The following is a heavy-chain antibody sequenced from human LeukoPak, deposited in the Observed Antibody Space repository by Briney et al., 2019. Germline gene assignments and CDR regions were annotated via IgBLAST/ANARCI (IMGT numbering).Heavy chain of an antibody. V-gene: IGHV3-48*01. CDR1: GFAFSDFS. CDR2: ISGGSSSV. J-gene: IGHJ3*02. D-gene: IGHD4-11*01. CDR3: ARDSNDRATWAFDI. Sequence: GGSLRLSCAASGFAFSDFSMNWVRQAPGKGLEWVSYISGGSSSVYFADSVKGRFTISRDNGKNLMYLQMNSLRAEDTAVYYCARDSNDRATWAFDIWGQGTMVTVSS.